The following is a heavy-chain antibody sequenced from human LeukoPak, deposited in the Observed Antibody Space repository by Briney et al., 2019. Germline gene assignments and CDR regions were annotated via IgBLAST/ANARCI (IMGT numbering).Heavy chain of an antibody. D-gene: IGHD2-21*01. Sequence: PSETLSLTCTVSGASITSYYWSWIRQPPGKGLEWIGYMYYSGNTNYNPSLKSRVTISVDTSKSHFSLRLSSVTAADTAVYYCARIVADDYYYYYGMDVWGQGTTVTVSS. CDR1: GASITSYY. J-gene: IGHJ6*02. CDR3: ARIVADDYYYYYGMDV. V-gene: IGHV4-59*01. CDR2: MYYSGNT.